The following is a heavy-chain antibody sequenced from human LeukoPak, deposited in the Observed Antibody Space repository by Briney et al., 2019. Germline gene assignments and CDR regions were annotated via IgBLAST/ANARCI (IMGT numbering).Heavy chain of an antibody. CDR1: GYTFTSYD. Sequence: ASVKVSCKASGYTFTSYDINWVRQATGQGLEWMGWMNPNSGNTGYAQKFQGRVAMTRNTSISTAYMELSSLRSEDTAVYYCARGGDLAAPHYNYYGMDVWGQGTTVTVSS. CDR2: MNPNSGNT. V-gene: IGHV1-8*01. D-gene: IGHD2-21*02. J-gene: IGHJ6*02. CDR3: ARGGDLAAPHYNYYGMDV.